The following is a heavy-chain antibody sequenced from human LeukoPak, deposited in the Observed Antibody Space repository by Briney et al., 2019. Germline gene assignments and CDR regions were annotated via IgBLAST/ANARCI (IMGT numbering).Heavy chain of an antibody. J-gene: IGHJ5*02. V-gene: IGHV3-23*01. CDR1: GFTFSSFA. CDR2: VSDGGGGT. D-gene: IGHD3-9*01. CDR3: AKLPTGYPNWFDP. Sequence: GGSLRLSCAASGFTFSSFAMSWVRQAPGKGLEWVSSVSDGGGGTYYADSVKGRFTISRDNSKNTLYLQMNSLRAEDTALYYCAKLPTGYPNWFDPWGQGTLVTVSS.